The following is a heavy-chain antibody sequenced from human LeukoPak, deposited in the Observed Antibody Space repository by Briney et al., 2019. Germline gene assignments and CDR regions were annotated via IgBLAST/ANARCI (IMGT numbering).Heavy chain of an antibody. J-gene: IGHJ4*02. CDR2: IYYSGST. CDR3: ARLWGGYESYFDY. Sequence: SETLSLTCTVSGGSISSSSYYWGWIRQPPGKGLEWIGSIYYSGSTYYNPSLKSRVTISVDTSKNQFSLKLSSVTAADTAVYYCARLWGGYESYFDYWGQGTLVTVSS. CDR1: GGSISSSSYY. D-gene: IGHD5-12*01. V-gene: IGHV4-39*01.